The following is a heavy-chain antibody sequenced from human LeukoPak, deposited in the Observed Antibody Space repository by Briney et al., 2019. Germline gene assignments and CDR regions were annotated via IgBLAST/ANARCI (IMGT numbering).Heavy chain of an antibody. CDR2: MNPNSGNT. Sequence: ASVKVSCKASGYTFTSYDVNWVRQAAGQGLEWMGWMNPNSGNTGLAQKFQGRVTLTRDTSLSTAYMELSNLRSDDTAVYYCARDEVVAAPNYFGMVVWGQGTTVSVSS. J-gene: IGHJ6*02. V-gene: IGHV1-8*01. CDR3: ARDEVVAAPNYFGMVV. CDR1: GYTFTSYD. D-gene: IGHD2-15*01.